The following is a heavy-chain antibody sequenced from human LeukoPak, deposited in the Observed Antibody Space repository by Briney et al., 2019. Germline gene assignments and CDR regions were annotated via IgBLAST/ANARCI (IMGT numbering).Heavy chain of an antibody. CDR3: ARMWSTATSGWNWFDP. V-gene: IGHV1-8*01. D-gene: IGHD6-13*01. CDR2: MNPNSGNT. CDR1: GYTFTSYD. J-gene: IGHJ5*02. Sequence: ASVKVSCKASGYTFTSYDINRVRQATGQGLEWMGWMNPNSGNTGYAQKFQGRVTMTRNTSISTAYMELSSLRSDDTAMYYCARMWSTATSGWNWFDPWGQGTLVTVSS.